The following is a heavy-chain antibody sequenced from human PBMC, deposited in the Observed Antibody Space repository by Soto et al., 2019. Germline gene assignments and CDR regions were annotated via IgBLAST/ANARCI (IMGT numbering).Heavy chain of an antibody. CDR1: GGTFSSYT. J-gene: IGHJ3*02. Sequence: SVKVSCKASGGTFSSYTISWVRQAPGQGLEWMGRIIPILGIANYAQKFQGRVTITADKSTSTAYMELSSLRSEDTAVYYCARVYCSSTSCYRDDAFDIWGQGTMVTVSS. CDR3: ARVYCSSTSCYRDDAFDI. D-gene: IGHD2-2*02. V-gene: IGHV1-69*02. CDR2: IIPILGIA.